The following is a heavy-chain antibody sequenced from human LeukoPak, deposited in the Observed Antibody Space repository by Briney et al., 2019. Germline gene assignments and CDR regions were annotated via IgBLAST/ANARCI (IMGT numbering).Heavy chain of an antibody. CDR3: ARATYSSGWYAGNYYYYMDV. CDR2: ISSSSTTI. CDR1: GFIFSSYS. V-gene: IGHV3-48*01. D-gene: IGHD6-19*01. Sequence: PGGSLRLSCAASGFIFSSYSMKWVRQAPGKGLEWVSYISSSSTTIYYADSVKGRFTISRDNAKNSLYLQMNSLRAEDTAVYYCARATYSSGWYAGNYYYYMDVWGKGTTVTISS. J-gene: IGHJ6*03.